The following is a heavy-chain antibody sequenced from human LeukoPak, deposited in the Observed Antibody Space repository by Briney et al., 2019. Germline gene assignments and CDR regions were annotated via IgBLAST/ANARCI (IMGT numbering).Heavy chain of an antibody. CDR2: IYYSGST. V-gene: IGHV4-59*01. CDR3: ARAREFGYCSGGSCYLGYYGMDV. Sequence: PSETLSLTCTVSGGSISSYYWSWIRQPPGKGLEWIGYIYYSGSTNYNPSLKSRATISVDTSKNQFSLKLSSVTAADTAVYYCARAREFGYCSGGSCYLGYYGMDVWGQGTTVTVSS. D-gene: IGHD2-15*01. J-gene: IGHJ6*02. CDR1: GGSISSYY.